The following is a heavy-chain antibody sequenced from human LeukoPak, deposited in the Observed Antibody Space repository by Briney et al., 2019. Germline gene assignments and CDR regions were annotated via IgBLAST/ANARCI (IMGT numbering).Heavy chain of an antibody. CDR1: GFTLKNYW. CDR3: ARDRGTQSDY. Sequence: GESLRLSCETSGFTLKNYWMSWLRRAPGKGLEWVSRSKYDGSTAMYAESVKGRFTISRDNAKNSLFLQMDSLRPEDTAVYYCARDRGTQSDYWGQGTLVTVSS. J-gene: IGHJ4*02. D-gene: IGHD3-16*01. CDR2: SKYDGSTA. V-gene: IGHV3-74*03.